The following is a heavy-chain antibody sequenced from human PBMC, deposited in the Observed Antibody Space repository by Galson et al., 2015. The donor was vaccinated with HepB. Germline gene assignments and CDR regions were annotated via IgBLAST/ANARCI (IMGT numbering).Heavy chain of an antibody. Sequence: SLRLSCAASGFTFRTYATHWVRQAPGKGLEWVAAISYEAKNQHYADSVKGRFTISRDNSGNTLFVQMNSLKTEDTAMYYCARAGHGVFDFWGRGTLVTVSS. V-gene: IGHV3-30*04. J-gene: IGHJ4*02. CDR2: ISYEAKNQ. CDR3: ARAGHGVFDF. D-gene: IGHD3-3*01. CDR1: GFTFRTYA.